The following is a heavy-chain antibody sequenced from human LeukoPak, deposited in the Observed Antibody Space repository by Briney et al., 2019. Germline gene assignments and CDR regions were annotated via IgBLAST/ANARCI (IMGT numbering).Heavy chain of an antibody. V-gene: IGHV1-24*01. D-gene: IGHD1-26*01. J-gene: IGHJ4*02. CDR2: LDPEDGET. CDR3: ATDLGIVGATNGFDY. CDR1: GYTLTELS. Sequence: GASVKVSCKVSGYTLTELSMHWVRQAPGKGPEWMGGLDPEDGETIYAQKFQGRVTMTEDTSTDTAYMELSSLRSEDTAVYYCATDLGIVGATNGFDYWGQGTLVTVSS.